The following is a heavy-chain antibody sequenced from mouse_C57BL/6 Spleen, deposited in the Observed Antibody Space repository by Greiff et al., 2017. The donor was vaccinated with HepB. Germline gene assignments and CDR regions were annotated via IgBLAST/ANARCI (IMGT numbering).Heavy chain of an antibody. D-gene: IGHD1-1*01. CDR3: ARDFPGSPYYFDY. J-gene: IGHJ2*01. Sequence: VQLQQSGPELVKPGASVKISCKASGYAFSSSWMNWVKQRPGKGLEWIGRIYPGDGDTNYNGKFKGKATLTADKSSSTAYMQLSSLTSEDSAVYFCARDFPGSPYYFDYWGQGTTLTVSS. V-gene: IGHV1-82*01. CDR1: GYAFSSSW. CDR2: IYPGDGDT.